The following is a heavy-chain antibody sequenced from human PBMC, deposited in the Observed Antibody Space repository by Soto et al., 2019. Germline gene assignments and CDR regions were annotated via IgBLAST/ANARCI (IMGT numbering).Heavy chain of an antibody. CDR3: ARGPDYYDSSGYDN. CDR1: GGSISSGGYY. D-gene: IGHD3-22*01. Sequence: PSETLSLTCTVSGGSISSGGYYWSWIRQHPGTGLEWIGYIYYSGSTHYNPSLKSRVTISVDTSKNQFSLKLSSVTAADTAVYYCARGPDYYDSSGYDNWGQGTLVTVSS. V-gene: IGHV4-31*03. CDR2: IYYSGST. J-gene: IGHJ4*02.